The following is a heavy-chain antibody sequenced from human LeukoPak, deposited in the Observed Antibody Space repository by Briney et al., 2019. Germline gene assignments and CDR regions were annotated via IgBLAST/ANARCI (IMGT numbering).Heavy chain of an antibody. V-gene: IGHV3-23*01. Sequence: GGSLRLSCAASGFTFSSYAMSWVRHAPGKGLEWGSVISGSGGTTYYADSVKGRFTISRDNSKNTLYLQMNSLRAEDTAVYYCAKDIYYYDKNYFDYWGLGTLVTVSS. CDR2: ISGSGGTT. CDR3: AKDIYYYDKNYFDY. CDR1: GFTFSSYA. J-gene: IGHJ4*02. D-gene: IGHD3-22*01.